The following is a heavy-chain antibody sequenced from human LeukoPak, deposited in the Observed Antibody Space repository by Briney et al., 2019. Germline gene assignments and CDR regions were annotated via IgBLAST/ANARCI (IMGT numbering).Heavy chain of an antibody. CDR2: IYTSGST. CDR3: ASNTATVFDY. J-gene: IGHJ4*02. Sequence: PSETLSLTCTVSGGSISSYYWSWIRQPAGKGLEWIGRIYTSGSTNYNPSLKSRVTMSVDMSKNQFSLKLSSVAAADTAVYYCASNTATVFDYWGQGALVTVSS. D-gene: IGHD2-21*02. CDR1: GGSISSYY. V-gene: IGHV4-4*07.